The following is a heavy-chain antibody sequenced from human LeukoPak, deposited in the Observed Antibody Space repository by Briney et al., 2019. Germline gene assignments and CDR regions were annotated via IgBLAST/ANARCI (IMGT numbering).Heavy chain of an antibody. CDR1: GFTSSSYW. CDR3: ASESGSYLGAFDI. J-gene: IGHJ3*02. CDR2: INSDGSST. Sequence: GGSLRLSCAASGFTSSSYWMHWVRQAPGKGLVWVSRINSDGSSTSYADSVKGRFTISRDNAKNTLYLQMNSLRAEDTAVYYCASESGSYLGAFDIWGQGTMVTVSS. D-gene: IGHD1-26*01. V-gene: IGHV3-74*01.